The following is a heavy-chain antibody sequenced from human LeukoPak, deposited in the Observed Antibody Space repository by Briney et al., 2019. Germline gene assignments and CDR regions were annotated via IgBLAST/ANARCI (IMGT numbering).Heavy chain of an antibody. D-gene: IGHD3-3*01. CDR2: MNPNSGNT. CDR3: ARGRITIFGVVPRAFDY. Sequence: ASVKVSCKASGYTFTGYYMHWVRQAPGQGLEWMGWMNPNSGNTGYAQKFQGRVTITRNTSISTAYMELSSLRSEDTAVYYCARGRITIFGVVPRAFDYWGQGTLVTVSS. CDR1: GYTFTGYY. J-gene: IGHJ4*02. V-gene: IGHV1-8*03.